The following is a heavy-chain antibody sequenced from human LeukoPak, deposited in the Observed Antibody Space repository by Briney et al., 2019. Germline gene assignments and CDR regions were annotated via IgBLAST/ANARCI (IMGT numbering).Heavy chain of an antibody. CDR2: IEPSGTET. V-gene: IGHV3-7*01. J-gene: IGHJ4*02. CDR3: GRLGYEAAIGD. Sequence: GGSLRLSCAASGFTFSTYWMTWVRQAPGEGLEWVANIEPSGTETYYVDPVKGRFTISRDNARNLVYLQMNSLRAGDTALYYCGRLGYEAAIGDWGQGTLVTVSS. CDR1: GFTFSTYW. D-gene: IGHD5-18*01.